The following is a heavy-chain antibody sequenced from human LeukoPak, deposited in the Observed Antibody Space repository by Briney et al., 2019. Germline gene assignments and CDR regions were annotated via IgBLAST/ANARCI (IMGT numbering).Heavy chain of an antibody. CDR2: ISWNSGSI. CDR1: GFDFTTYA. Sequence: PGGSLRLSCAASGFDFTTYAMSWVRQAPGKGLEWVSGISWNSGSIVYADSVKGRFTISRDNSKNTLYLQMNSLRAEDTAVYYCARDRIGSGSYFGNFEFDYWGQGTLVTVSS. J-gene: IGHJ4*02. CDR3: ARDRIGSGSYFGNFEFDY. V-gene: IGHV3-23*01. D-gene: IGHD3-10*01.